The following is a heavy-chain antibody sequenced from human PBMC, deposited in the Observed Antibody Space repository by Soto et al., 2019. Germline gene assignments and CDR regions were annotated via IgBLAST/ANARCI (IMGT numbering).Heavy chain of an antibody. V-gene: IGHV3-72*01. CDR2: FRHKRQGYST. J-gene: IGHJ4*02. Sequence: PGGSLRLFCAGSGFPVSDHYIDLVRQSPGKGLEWVGRFRHKRQGYSTAYAASVKGRFTTSRDESKNSAYLQMNSLKAEETAVYYCVRATYFSDSSGYNCCIDYWVQGPLVTDSS. CDR1: GFPVSDHY. D-gene: IGHD3-22*01. CDR3: VRATYFSDSSGYNCCIDY.